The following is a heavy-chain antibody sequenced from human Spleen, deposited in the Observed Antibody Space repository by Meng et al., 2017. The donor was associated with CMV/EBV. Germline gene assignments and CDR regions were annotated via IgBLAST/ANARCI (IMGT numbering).Heavy chain of an antibody. CDR2: IIPILGIA. V-gene: IGHV1-69*04. CDR1: GGTFSSYT. CDR3: ARDPRHNRYYYYYGMDV. Sequence: SVKVSCKASGGTFSSYTISWVRQAPGQGLEWMGRIIPILGIANYAQKFQGRVTITADKSTSTAYMELSSLRSEDTAVYYCARDPRHNRYYYYYGMDVWGQGTTVTVSS. D-gene: IGHD2/OR15-2a*01. J-gene: IGHJ6*02.